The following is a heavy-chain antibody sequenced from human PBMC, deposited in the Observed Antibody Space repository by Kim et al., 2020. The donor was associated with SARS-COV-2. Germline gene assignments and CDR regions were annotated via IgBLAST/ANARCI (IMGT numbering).Heavy chain of an antibody. CDR2: IYYSGST. J-gene: IGHJ3*02. Sequence: SETLSLTCTVSGGSISSYYWSWIRQPPGKGLEWIGYIYYSGSTNYNPSLKSRVTISVDTSKNQFSLKLSSVTAADTAVYYCARESPTTVQAFDIWGQGTMVTVSS. CDR3: ARESPTTVQAFDI. D-gene: IGHD4-17*01. CDR1: GGSISSYY. V-gene: IGHV4-59*13.